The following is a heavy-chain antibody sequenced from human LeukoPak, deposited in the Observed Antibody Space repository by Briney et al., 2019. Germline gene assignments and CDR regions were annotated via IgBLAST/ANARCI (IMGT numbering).Heavy chain of an antibody. J-gene: IGHJ4*02. Sequence: GGSLRPSCAASGFTFGDYAMHWVRRAPGRGLEWVSGISSNSDNIGYADSVKGRFTISRDNAKNSLYLQMNSLRTEDTAFYYCAKDKGMHYYGSASYSYFDSWGQATLVTVSS. D-gene: IGHD3-10*01. CDR2: ISSNSDNI. CDR3: AKDKGMHYYGSASYSYFDS. CDR1: GFTFGDYA. V-gene: IGHV3-9*01.